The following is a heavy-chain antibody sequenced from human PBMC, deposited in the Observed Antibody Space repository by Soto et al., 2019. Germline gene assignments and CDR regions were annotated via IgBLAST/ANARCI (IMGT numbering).Heavy chain of an antibody. D-gene: IGHD3-22*01. J-gene: IGHJ4*02. V-gene: IGHV3-11*01. CDR2: ISESGTTI. CDR1: GFAFSAYY. Sequence: QVHLMESGGGLVKPGGSLRLSFAASGFAFSAYYMSWIRQAPGKGLEWLSYISESGTTIYYADSVKGRFTISRDNAKNSLNRKSNSLRVEDTAVYYCTRSDYDTSGYTDYWGQGTLVTVSS. CDR3: TRSDYDTSGYTDY.